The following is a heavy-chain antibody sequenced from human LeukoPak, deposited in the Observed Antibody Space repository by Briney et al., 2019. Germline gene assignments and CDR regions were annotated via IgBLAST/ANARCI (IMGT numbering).Heavy chain of an antibody. CDR3: ARAVDFWSGYYQAFDY. J-gene: IGHJ4*02. CDR1: GYTFTSYY. CDR2: INPSGGST. D-gene: IGHD3-3*01. Sequence: ASVKVSCKASGYTFTSYYMHWVRQAPGQGLEWMGIINPSGGSTSYAQKFQGRVTMTRDTSTSTVYMELSSLRSEDTAVYYCARAVDFWSGYYQAFDYWGQGTLVTVSS. V-gene: IGHV1-46*01.